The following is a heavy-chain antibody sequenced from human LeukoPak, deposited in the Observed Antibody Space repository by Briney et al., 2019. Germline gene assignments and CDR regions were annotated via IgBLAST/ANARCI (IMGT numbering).Heavy chain of an antibody. CDR1: GFTFSTYW. CDR2: INKDGSGK. J-gene: IGHJ4*01. V-gene: IGHV3-7*01. CDR3: GVDLRSGSYLDG. D-gene: IGHD1-26*01. Sequence: GGSLRLSCAASGFTFSTYWMSWVRQAPGKGLEYVANINKDGSGKYYVDSVKGRFTMSRDNAKDYLYLQMNSLRAEDTCVYYCGVDLRSGSYLDGWGEGTLVTVFS.